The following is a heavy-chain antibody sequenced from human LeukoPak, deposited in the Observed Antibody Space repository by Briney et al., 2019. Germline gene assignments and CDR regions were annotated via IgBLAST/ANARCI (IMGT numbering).Heavy chain of an antibody. J-gene: IGHJ4*02. Sequence: SETLSLTCTVSGGSISSSSYYWGWIRQPPGKGLEWIGSIYYSGSTYYNPSLKSRVTISVDTSKNQFSLKLSSVTAADTAVYYCARGRYLTTLGGAAAGSLDYWGQGTLVTVSS. CDR1: GGSISSSSYY. CDR3: ARGRYLTTLGGAAAGSLDY. V-gene: IGHV4-39*07. D-gene: IGHD6-13*01. CDR2: IYYSGST.